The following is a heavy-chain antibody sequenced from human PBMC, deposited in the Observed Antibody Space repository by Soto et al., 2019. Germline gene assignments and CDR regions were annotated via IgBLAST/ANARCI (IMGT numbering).Heavy chain of an antibody. CDR3: ARDQEALFYDSTTPLGY. J-gene: IGHJ4*02. Sequence: EVQLVESGGGLVKPGGSLRLSCAASGFTFSSYSMNWVRQAPGKGLEWVSSISSSSSYIYYADSVKGRFTISRDTAKNSLYLQMNSLRAEDTAVYYCARDQEALFYDSTTPLGYWGQGTLVTVSS. V-gene: IGHV3-21*01. D-gene: IGHD3-22*01. CDR1: GFTFSSYS. CDR2: ISSSSSYI.